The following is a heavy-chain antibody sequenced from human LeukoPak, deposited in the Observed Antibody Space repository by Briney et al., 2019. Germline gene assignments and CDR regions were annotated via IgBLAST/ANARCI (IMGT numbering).Heavy chain of an antibody. J-gene: IGHJ6*02. CDR2: IYYSGSGST. CDR3: ARGWELLYGLDV. Sequence: SETLSLTCTVSGASISSYYWGWIRQPPRNGLEWIGTIYYSGSGSTYYNPSLKSRVTISVDTSKNQFSLKLSSVTAADTAVYYCARGWELLYGLDVWGQGTTVTVSS. V-gene: IGHV4-39*07. CDR1: GASISSYY. D-gene: IGHD1-26*01.